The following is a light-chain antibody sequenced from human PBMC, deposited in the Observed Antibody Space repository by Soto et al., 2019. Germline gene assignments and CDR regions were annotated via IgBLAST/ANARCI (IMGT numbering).Light chain of an antibody. J-gene: IGKJ4*01. CDR1: QSVTNSF. CDR2: GAS. V-gene: IGKV3D-20*02. Sequence: EIVLAQSPGTLSLSPGERATLSCRASQSVTNSFLAWYQQKPGQAPRLLIYGASRRATGIPDRFTGSGSGTDFTLTISRLEPEDFAVYYCQQHNNWPLTFGGGTKVEIK. CDR3: QQHNNWPLT.